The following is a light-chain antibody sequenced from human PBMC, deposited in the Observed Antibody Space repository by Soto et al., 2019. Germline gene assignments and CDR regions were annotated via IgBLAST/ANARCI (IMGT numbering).Light chain of an antibody. CDR1: SSDVGGYNY. CDR2: EVS. V-gene: IGLV2-14*01. Sequence: QSVLTQPASVSGSPGQSITISCTGTSSDVGGYNYVSWYQQHPGKAPKLMIYEVSNRPSGVSNRFSGSKSGNTASLTISGLQAEDEADYYCSSYTNSTYYVFGTGTKVTVL. CDR3: SSYTNSTYYV. J-gene: IGLJ1*01.